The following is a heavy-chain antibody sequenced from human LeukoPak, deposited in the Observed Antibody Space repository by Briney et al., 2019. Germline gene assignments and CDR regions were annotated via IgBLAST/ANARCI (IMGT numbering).Heavy chain of an antibody. CDR3: ARELPGTTSKGSRDAFDI. CDR2: ISNGATYK. Sequence: GGSLRLSCAASGFTFSSYGMNWVRQAPGKGLEWVSSISNGATYKYYTDSLKGRFTVSRDNAKNSVFLEMNSLRVEDTAVYYCARELPGTTSKGSRDAFDIWGQGTKVTVPS. J-gene: IGHJ3*02. CDR1: GFTFSSYG. D-gene: IGHD1-1*01. V-gene: IGHV3-21*01.